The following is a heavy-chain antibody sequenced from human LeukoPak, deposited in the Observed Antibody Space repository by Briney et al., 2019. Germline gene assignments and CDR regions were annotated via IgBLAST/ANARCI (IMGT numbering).Heavy chain of an antibody. CDR2: INPSSGAT. J-gene: IGHJ4*02. CDR3: ARIDYYDSSNYPDY. D-gene: IGHD3-22*01. V-gene: IGHV1-2*06. CDR1: GYTFTAYY. Sequence: ASVKVSCTASGYTFTAYYMHWVRQAPGQGLEWMGRINPSSGATTYAQKFQGRVTMTRDTSISTAYMDLSRLRSDDTALYYCARIDYYDSSNYPDYWGQGTLVTVSS.